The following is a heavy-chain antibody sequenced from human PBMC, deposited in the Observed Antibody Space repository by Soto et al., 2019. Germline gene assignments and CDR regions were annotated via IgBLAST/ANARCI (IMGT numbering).Heavy chain of an antibody. CDR3: ARDRGYSSSWPYYFDY. J-gene: IGHJ4*02. CDR1: GFTFSDYY. D-gene: IGHD6-6*01. Sequence: PGGSLRLSCAASGFTFSDYYMSWIRQAPGKGLEWVSYISSSGSTIYYADSVKGRFTISRDNAKNSLYLQMNSLRAEDTAVYYCARDRGYSSSWPYYFDYWGQGTLVTVSS. V-gene: IGHV3-11*01. CDR2: ISSSGSTI.